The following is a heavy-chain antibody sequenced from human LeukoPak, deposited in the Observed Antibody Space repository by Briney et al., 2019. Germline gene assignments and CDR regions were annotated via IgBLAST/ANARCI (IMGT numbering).Heavy chain of an antibody. CDR1: GGTFSSYA. J-gene: IGHJ4*02. Sequence: ASVKVSCKASGGTFSSYAISWVRQAPGQGLEWMGGIIPIFGTANYAQKFQGRVTITADESTSTAYMELSSLRSEDTAVYYCARVSGWSYTLDYWGQGTLVTVSS. V-gene: IGHV1-69*13. CDR3: ARVSGWSYTLDY. CDR2: IIPIFGTA. D-gene: IGHD1-26*01.